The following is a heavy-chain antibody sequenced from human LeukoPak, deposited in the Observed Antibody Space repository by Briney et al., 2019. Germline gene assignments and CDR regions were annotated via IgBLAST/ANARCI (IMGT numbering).Heavy chain of an antibody. V-gene: IGHV4-38-2*01. CDR2: IYHSGST. J-gene: IGHJ4*02. CDR1: GHSISSGYY. Sequence: SETLSLTCAVSGHSISSGYYWGWIRQPPGKGLEWIGSIYHSGSTYYNPSLKSRVTISVDTSKNQFSLKLSSVTAADTAVYYCATSPLYCSGGSCYQGYFDYWGQGTLVTVSS. CDR3: ATSPLYCSGGSCYQGYFDY. D-gene: IGHD2-15*01.